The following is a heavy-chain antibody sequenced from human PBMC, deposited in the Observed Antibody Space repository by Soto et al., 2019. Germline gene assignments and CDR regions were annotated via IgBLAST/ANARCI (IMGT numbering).Heavy chain of an antibody. V-gene: IGHV1-18*01. J-gene: IGHJ4*01. CDR1: GYTLTSYG. CDR3: ASEDTDQAAGTGFDY. Sequence: AAVKVSCRASGYTLTSYGISCVRQAPGEGLEVMGWISAYNGNTNYAEKLQGRVTRTTDTPTRTDYMELRRLRSDDTAVYYCASEDTDQAAGTGFDYWG. D-gene: IGHD6-13*01. CDR2: ISAYNGNT.